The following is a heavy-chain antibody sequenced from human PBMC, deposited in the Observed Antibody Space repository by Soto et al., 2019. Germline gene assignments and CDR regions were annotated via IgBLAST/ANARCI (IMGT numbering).Heavy chain of an antibody. CDR2: IYYRGST. CDR1: GGSIGSGDYY. CDR3: ARAPYRGANSRGAFDI. J-gene: IGHJ3*02. D-gene: IGHD7-27*01. Sequence: QVQLQESGPGLVKPSQTLSLTCTVSGGSIGSGDYYWSWIRQPPGNGLEWIGYIYYRGSTYYNPSLTSRLTISVDTSKNQFSLKLNSVTAADTALYYCARAPYRGANSRGAFDIWGQGTMVHVSS. V-gene: IGHV4-30-4*01.